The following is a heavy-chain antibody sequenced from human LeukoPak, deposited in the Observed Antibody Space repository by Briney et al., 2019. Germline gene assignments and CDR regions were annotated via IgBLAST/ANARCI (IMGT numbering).Heavy chain of an antibody. CDR2: IYHGGST. Sequence: PSETLSLTCAVSGGSISSGGYSWSWIRQPPGKGLEWIGYIYHGGSTYYNPSLKSRVTISVDRSKNQFSLKLSSVTAADTAVYYCARLNSGYDGYFDYWGQGTLVTVSS. D-gene: IGHD5-12*01. CDR1: GGSISSGGYS. V-gene: IGHV4-30-2*01. J-gene: IGHJ4*02. CDR3: ARLNSGYDGYFDY.